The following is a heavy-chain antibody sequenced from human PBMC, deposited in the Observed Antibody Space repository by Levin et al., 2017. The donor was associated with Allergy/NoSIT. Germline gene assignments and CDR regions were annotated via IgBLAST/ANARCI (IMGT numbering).Heavy chain of an antibody. V-gene: IGHV3-23*01. CDR3: AKPPSQYGDYVGGAFDI. CDR2: ISGSGGST. D-gene: IGHD4-17*01. J-gene: IGHJ3*02. Sequence: GESLKISCAASGFTFSSYAMSWVRQAPGKGLEWVSAISGSGGSTYYADSVKGRFTISRDNSKNTLYLQMNSLRAEDTAVYYCAKPPSQYGDYVGGAFDIWGQGTMVTVSS. CDR1: GFTFSSYA.